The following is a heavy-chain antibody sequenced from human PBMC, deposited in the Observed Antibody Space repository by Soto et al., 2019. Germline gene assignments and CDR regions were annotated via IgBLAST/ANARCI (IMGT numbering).Heavy chain of an antibody. D-gene: IGHD5-18*01. V-gene: IGHV3-30*18. J-gene: IGHJ4*02. CDR2: ISYDGSNK. Sequence: PGGSLRLSCAASGFTFSSYGMHWVRQAPGKGLEWVAVISYDGSNKYYADSVKGRFTISRDNSKNTLYLQMNSLRAEDTAVYYCAKNSEFDSYPIDYWGQGTLVTVSS. CDR3: AKNSEFDSYPIDY. CDR1: GFTFSSYG.